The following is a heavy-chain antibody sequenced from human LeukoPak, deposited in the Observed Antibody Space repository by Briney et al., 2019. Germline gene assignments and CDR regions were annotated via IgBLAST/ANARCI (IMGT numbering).Heavy chain of an antibody. Sequence: SETLSLTCTVSGASISSSSYYWGWLRQPPGKGLEWIGSIYYSGSTYYNPSLKSRVTISVDTSKNQFSLKLSSVTAADTAVYYCARHTLTSNWFDPWGQGIQVTVSS. CDR3: ARHTLTSNWFDP. CDR1: GASISSSSYY. J-gene: IGHJ5*02. V-gene: IGHV4-39*01. CDR2: IYYSGST. D-gene: IGHD2/OR15-2a*01.